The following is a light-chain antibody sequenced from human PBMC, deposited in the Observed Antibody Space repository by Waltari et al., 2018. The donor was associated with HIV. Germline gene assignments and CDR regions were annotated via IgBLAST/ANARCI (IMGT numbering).Light chain of an antibody. CDR3: QSYDSSLSDLL. CDR2: GNN. Sequence: QSVLTQPPSVSGAPGQRVTIPCTGSSSNIGAGYAVHWYQQLPGKAPKLLLSGNNTRPSGVPDRFSGSKSGTSTSLAITGLQAEDEADYYCQSYDSSLSDLLFGGGTKLTVL. CDR1: SSNIGAGYA. V-gene: IGLV1-40*01. J-gene: IGLJ3*02.